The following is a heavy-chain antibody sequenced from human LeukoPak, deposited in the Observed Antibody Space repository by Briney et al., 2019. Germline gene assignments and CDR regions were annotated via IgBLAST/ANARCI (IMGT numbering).Heavy chain of an antibody. CDR1: GFTVSSNY. Sequence: GGSLRLSCAASGFTVSSNYMSWVRQAPGKGLEWVSVIYSGGSTHYADSVKGRFTISRDNSKNTLYLQMNSLRDEDTAVYYCATSPYGSGSYWVYWGQGTLVTVSS. CDR3: ATSPYGSGSYWVY. D-gene: IGHD3-10*01. V-gene: IGHV3-66*01. CDR2: IYSGGST. J-gene: IGHJ4*02.